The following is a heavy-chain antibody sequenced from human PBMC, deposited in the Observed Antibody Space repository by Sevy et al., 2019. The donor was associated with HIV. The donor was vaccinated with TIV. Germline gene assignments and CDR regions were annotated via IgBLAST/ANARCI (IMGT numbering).Heavy chain of an antibody. CDR1: GFTFTSDY. J-gene: IGHJ4*02. CDR3: ARGSRGTFGS. V-gene: IGHV3-74*01. Sequence: GGSLRLSCAASGFTFTSDYMHWVRQPPGKGLVWVSHINTDGKIIRYADSVKGRFTTSRDHAKNTLYLQMNSLRAEDTAVYYCARGSRGTFGSWGQGTLVTVSS. D-gene: IGHD1-26*01. CDR2: INTDGKII.